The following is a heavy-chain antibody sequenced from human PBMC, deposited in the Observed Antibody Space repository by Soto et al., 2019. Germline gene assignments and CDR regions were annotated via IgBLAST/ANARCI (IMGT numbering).Heavy chain of an antibody. V-gene: IGHV5-10-1*01. CDR1: GYSFTSYW. CDR2: IDASDSYT. Sequence: PGESLKISCKGSGYSFTSYWIRWVRQMPGKGLERMGRIDASDSYTNYSPSFQGHVTISAGKSISTAYLPWSSLKASDTAMYYCARHGLLELLRMPDAFNIWAQATMLTVSS. D-gene: IGHD1-26*01. J-gene: IGHJ3*02. CDR3: ARHGLLELLRMPDAFNI.